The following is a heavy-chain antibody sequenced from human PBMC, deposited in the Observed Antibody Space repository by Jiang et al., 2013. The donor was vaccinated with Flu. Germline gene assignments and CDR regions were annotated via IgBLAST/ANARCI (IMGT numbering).Heavy chain of an antibody. CDR1: GGSVSSGSYY. J-gene: IGHJ6*03. CDR3: ARARAEPRSRYYYYYMDV. Sequence: LLKPSETLSLTCTVSGGSVSSGSYYWSWIRQPPGKGLEWIGYIYYSGSTNYNPSLKSRVTISVDTSKNQFSLKLSSVTAADTAVYYCARARAEPRSRYYYYYMDVWGKGTTVTVSS. D-gene: IGHD1-26*01. V-gene: IGHV4-61*01. CDR2: IYYSGST.